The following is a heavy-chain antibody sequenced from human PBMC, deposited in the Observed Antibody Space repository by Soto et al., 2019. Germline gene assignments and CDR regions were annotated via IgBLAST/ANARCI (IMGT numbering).Heavy chain of an antibody. CDR1: GYSFTSYW. CDR2: IYPGDSDT. V-gene: IGHV5-51*01. D-gene: IGHD2-15*01. J-gene: IGHJ5*02. CDR3: ARHTAQYCSGGSCYNNWFDP. Sequence: LKISCKGSGYSFTSYWIGWVRQMPGKGLEWMGIIYPGDSDTRYSPSFQGQVTISADKSISTAYLQWSSLKASDTAMYYCARHTAQYCSGGSCYNNWFDPWGQGTLVTVSS.